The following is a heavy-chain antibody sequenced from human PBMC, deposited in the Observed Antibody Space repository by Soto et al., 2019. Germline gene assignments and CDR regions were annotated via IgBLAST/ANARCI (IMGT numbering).Heavy chain of an antibody. D-gene: IGHD6-6*01. Sequence: ETLSLTCTVSGASISNDYWSWVRQPPGKGLECIGYIYKSGDINYSPSLRSRVTMSLDMSKNQFSLKLTSVTAADTAVYYCARAARRFDYWGQGILVTVSS. CDR3: ARAARRFDY. V-gene: IGHV4-59*01. J-gene: IGHJ4*02. CDR1: GASISNDY. CDR2: IYKSGDI.